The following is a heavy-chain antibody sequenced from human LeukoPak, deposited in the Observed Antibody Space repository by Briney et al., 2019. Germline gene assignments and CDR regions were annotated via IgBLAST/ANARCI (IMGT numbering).Heavy chain of an antibody. V-gene: IGHV3-30*04. J-gene: IGHJ3*02. CDR2: ISYDGSNK. CDR3: ARDRTLVPAAVSYDAFDI. Sequence: GGSLRLSCAASGFTFSSYAMHWVRQAPGKGLEWVAVISYDGSNKSYADSVKGRFTISRDNSKNTLYLQMNSLRAEDTAVYYCARDRTLVPAAVSYDAFDIWGQGTMVTVSS. D-gene: IGHD2-2*01. CDR1: GFTFSSYA.